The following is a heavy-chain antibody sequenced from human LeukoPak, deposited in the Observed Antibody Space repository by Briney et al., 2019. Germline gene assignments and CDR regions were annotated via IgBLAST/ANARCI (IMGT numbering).Heavy chain of an antibody. CDR2: IYYSGST. V-gene: IGHV4-59*12. J-gene: IGHJ4*02. D-gene: IGHD1-26*01. CDR3: ARGGSYWGGDFDY. CDR1: GGSMRSYY. Sequence: PSETLSLTCTVSGGSMRSYYWSWIRQPPGKGLEWIGYIYYSGSTNYNPSLKSRVTMSVDTSKNQFSLKLSSVTAADTAVYYCARGGSYWGGDFDYWGQGTLVTVSS.